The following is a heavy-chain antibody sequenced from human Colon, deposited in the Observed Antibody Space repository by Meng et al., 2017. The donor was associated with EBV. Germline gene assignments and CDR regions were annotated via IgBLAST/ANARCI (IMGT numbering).Heavy chain of an antibody. D-gene: IGHD3-3*01. CDR2: ISSDGNGN. Sequence: QVQLVESGGGVVQPGRSLRLSCAASGFSFSKFGMDWVRQAPGKGLEWVAIISSDGNGNKYADSVKGRFTISRDNSKNTLYLQMTSLRAEDTAVYFCARGGPLEMLPYIDHWGQGTLVTVSS. V-gene: IGHV3-33*01. CDR3: ARGGPLEMLPYIDH. CDR1: GFSFSKFG. J-gene: IGHJ4*02.